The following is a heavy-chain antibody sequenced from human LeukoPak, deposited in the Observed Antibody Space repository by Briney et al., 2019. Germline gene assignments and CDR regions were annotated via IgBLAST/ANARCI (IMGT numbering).Heavy chain of an antibody. CDR2: IYYSGNT. CDR3: ARVRVGGTFYNFDY. D-gene: IGHD2/OR15-2a*01. J-gene: IGHJ4*02. V-gene: IGHV4-59*02. CDR1: GASVSSYY. Sequence: SETLSLTCTVSGASVSSYYWSWIRQPPGKGLEWIGYIYYSGNTNYNPSLDSRATLSVDTSKNQFSLRLTSVTAADTAVYYCARVRVGGTFYNFDYWGQGTLVTVSS.